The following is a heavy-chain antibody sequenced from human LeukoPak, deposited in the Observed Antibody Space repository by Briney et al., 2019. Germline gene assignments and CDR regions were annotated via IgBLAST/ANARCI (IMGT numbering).Heavy chain of an antibody. D-gene: IGHD6-13*01. Sequence: PGGSLRLSCAASGFTFSGHNMNWVRQAPGKGLEWVSSISSTSSFIYYADSVKGRFTISRDNAENSVYLQMNSLRVEDTAVYYCARGIAAASEFDYWGQGTLVTVSS. CDR3: ARGIAAASEFDY. CDR2: ISSTSSFI. J-gene: IGHJ4*02. V-gene: IGHV3-21*01. CDR1: GFTFSGHN.